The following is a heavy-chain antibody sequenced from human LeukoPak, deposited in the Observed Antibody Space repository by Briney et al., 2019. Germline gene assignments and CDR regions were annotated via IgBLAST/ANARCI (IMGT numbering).Heavy chain of an antibody. V-gene: IGHV3-48*03. D-gene: IGHD3-10*01. CDR2: ISSSGSTI. J-gene: IGHJ3*02. CDR3: ARRSRITMVRGVTRDAFDI. CDR1: GFTFRSYE. Sequence: GGSLRLSCAASGFTFRSYEMNWVRQAPGKGLEWVSYISSSGSTIYYADSVKGRFTISRDNAKNSLYLQMNSLRAEDTAVYYCARRSRITMVRGVTRDAFDIWGQGTMVTVSS.